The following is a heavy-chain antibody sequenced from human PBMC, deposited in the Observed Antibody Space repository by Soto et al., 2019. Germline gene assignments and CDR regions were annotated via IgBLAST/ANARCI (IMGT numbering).Heavy chain of an antibody. D-gene: IGHD3-10*01. Sequence: SLRLSCAASGFMFSNFAMYWVRRAPGKGLEWVSSIRQSGDRASYADSARGRFTISRDNSKNTLYLQMNGLRLDDTAVYYCVTAVRTRLDNWGPGTLVTVSS. CDR3: VTAVRTRLDN. CDR2: IRQSGDRA. V-gene: IGHV3-23*01. J-gene: IGHJ4*02. CDR1: GFMFSNFA.